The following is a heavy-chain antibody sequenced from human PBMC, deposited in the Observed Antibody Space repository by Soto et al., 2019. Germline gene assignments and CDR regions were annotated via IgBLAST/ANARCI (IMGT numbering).Heavy chain of an antibody. V-gene: IGHV5-10-1*01. CDR1: GYSFTAYW. CDR2: IDPSDSYV. D-gene: IGHD2-2*01. CDR3: TRRASSSFYHFDF. J-gene: IGHJ4*02. Sequence: GESPKISCQASGYSFTAYWITWVRQMPGKGLEWMATIDPSDSYVDYSPSFRGHVTFSVDRSITTVYLQWNSLKASDSAMYFCTRRASSSFYHFDFWGQGALVTVSS.